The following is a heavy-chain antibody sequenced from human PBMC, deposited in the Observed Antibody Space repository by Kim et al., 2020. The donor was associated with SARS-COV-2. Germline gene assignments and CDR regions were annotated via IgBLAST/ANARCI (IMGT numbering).Heavy chain of an antibody. V-gene: IGHV4-4*07. CDR3: ARGGASSKYFDL. D-gene: IGHD2-2*01. CDR1: GGPISGYY. CDR2: VYTSGST. J-gene: IGHJ2*01. Sequence: SETLSLTCTASGGPISGYYLSWIRQPAGKRPEWIGHVYTSGSTQYNPSRGSRVTMSVDASKNQFSLKMSSMTAADTAVYYCARGGASSKYFDLWGRGILVTVSS.